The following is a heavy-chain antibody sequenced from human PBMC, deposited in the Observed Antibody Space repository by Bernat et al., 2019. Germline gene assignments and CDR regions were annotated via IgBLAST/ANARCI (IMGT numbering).Heavy chain of an antibody. V-gene: IGHV3-48*03. CDR2: ISSSGGNT. J-gene: IGHJ5*02. CDR3: AGRIAVTGSWRGS. D-gene: IGHD6-19*01. CDR1: GFTFSSYE. Sequence: EVQLVESGGGLVQPGGSLRLSCAASGFTFSSYEMNWVRQAPGKGLEWVSYISSSGGNTYYADSVKGRFTISRDNTKNSLYLQLNGLRAEDTAVYYCAGRIAVTGSWRGSWGQGTLVTVSS.